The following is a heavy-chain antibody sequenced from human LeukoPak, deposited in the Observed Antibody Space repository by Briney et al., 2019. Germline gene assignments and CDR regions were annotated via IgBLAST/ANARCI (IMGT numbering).Heavy chain of an antibody. Sequence: SETLSLTCTVYGGSISSSSYYWGWIRQPPGKGLEWIGSIYYSGSTYYNPSLKSRVTISVDTSKNQFSLKLSSVTAADTAVYYCARQVRGVTLDNWFDPWGQGTLVTVSS. V-gene: IGHV4-39*01. D-gene: IGHD3-10*01. J-gene: IGHJ5*02. CDR2: IYYSGST. CDR3: ARQVRGVTLDNWFDP. CDR1: GGSISSSSYY.